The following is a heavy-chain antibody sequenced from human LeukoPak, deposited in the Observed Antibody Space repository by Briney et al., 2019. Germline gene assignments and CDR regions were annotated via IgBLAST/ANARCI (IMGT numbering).Heavy chain of an antibody. J-gene: IGHJ5*02. V-gene: IGHV3-21*01. Sequence: GGSPRLSCAAPGFTFSSYSMNWVRQAPGKGLEWVSSISSSSSYIYYADSVKGRFTISRDNAKNSLYLQMNSLRAEDTAVYYCARSRSQDWFDPWGQGTLVTVSS. CDR3: ARSRSQDWFDP. CDR2: ISSSSSYI. CDR1: GFTFSSYS.